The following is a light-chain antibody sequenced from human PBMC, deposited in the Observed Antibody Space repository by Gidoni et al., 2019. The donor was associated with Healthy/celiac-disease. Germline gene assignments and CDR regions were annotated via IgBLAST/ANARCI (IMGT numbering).Light chain of an antibody. CDR1: QSVRSN. Sequence: EIVMTQSPATLSVSPGERATLSCRASQSVRSNLAWYQQKPGQAPRLLIYGASTSATGIPARFSGSGSGTEFTLTISSLQSEDFAVYYCQQYNNWPPHTFGQGTKLEIK. CDR2: GAS. CDR3: QQYNNWPPHT. J-gene: IGKJ2*01. V-gene: IGKV3-15*01.